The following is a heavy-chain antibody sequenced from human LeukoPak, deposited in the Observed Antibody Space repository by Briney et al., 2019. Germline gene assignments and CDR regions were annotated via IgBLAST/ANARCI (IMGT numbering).Heavy chain of an antibody. CDR2: INHSGST. D-gene: IGHD6-25*01. CDR3: ARGWSEMATKRSGYYFAY. Sequence: SETLPLTCAVYGGSFSGYYWSWIRQPPGKGLEWIGEINHSGSTNYNPSLKSRVTISVDTSKNQFSLKLSSVTAADTAVYYCARGWSEMATKRSGYYFAYWGQGTLVTVSS. V-gene: IGHV4-34*01. J-gene: IGHJ4*02. CDR1: GGSFSGYY.